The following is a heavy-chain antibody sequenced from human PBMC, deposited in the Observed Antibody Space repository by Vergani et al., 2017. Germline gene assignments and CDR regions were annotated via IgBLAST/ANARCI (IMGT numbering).Heavy chain of an antibody. J-gene: IGHJ6*04. Sequence: QVQLQESGPGLVKPSQTLSLTCTVSGGSISSGSNYWSWIRQPAGKGLEWIGRIYTSGSTNYNPSLRSRVTMSVDTSKNQFSLKLSSVTAADTAVYYCARKISPPSLEWFPDFWGKGTTVTVSS. CDR1: GGSISSGSNY. CDR3: ARKISPPSLEWFPDF. CDR2: IYTSGST. V-gene: IGHV4-61*02. D-gene: IGHD3-3*01.